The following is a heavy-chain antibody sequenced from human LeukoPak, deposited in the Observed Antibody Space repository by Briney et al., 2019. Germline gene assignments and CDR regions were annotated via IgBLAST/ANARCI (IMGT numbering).Heavy chain of an antibody. D-gene: IGHD2-2*02. CDR1: GGTFSSYA. V-gene: IGHV1-69*04. CDR2: IIPILGIA. Sequence: SVKVPCKAPGGTFSSYAISWVRQAPGQGLEWMGRIIPILGIANYAQKFQGRVTITADKSTSTAYMELSSLRSEDTAVYYCAIGSGTSCYTCLDYWGQGTLVTVSS. CDR3: AIGSGTSCYTCLDY. J-gene: IGHJ4*02.